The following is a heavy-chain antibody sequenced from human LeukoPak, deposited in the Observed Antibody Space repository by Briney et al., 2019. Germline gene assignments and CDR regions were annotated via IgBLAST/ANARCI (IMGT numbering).Heavy chain of an antibody. CDR3: ARVGGRFGSPPGGGPQSYYYDGMDV. CDR2: IYHSGSI. CDR1: GGSISSCNW. Sequence: SWEPLSLTCAVSGGSISSCNWWSWVRPPPGKGLEWIGEIYHSGSINYNPSLKRRVPISVDKSKHQFSLNLSSVTAADTAVYYCARVGGRFGSPPGGGPQSYYYDGMDVWGQGTTVTVSS. V-gene: IGHV4-4*02. J-gene: IGHJ6*02. D-gene: IGHD3-10*01.